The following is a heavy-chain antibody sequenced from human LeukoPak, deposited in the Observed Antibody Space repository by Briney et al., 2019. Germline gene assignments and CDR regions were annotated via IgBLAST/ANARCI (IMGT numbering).Heavy chain of an antibody. CDR3: AREDDYGTYYYYMDV. J-gene: IGHJ6*03. V-gene: IGHV3-7*01. CDR2: IKQDGSEK. CDR1: GFTFSSYW. Sequence: PGGSLRLSCAASGFTFSSYWMSWVRQAPGKGLEWVAHIKQDGSEKYYVDSVKGRFTISRDNAKNSLYLQMNSLRAEDTAVYYCAREDDYGTYYYYMDVWGKGTTVTVSS. D-gene: IGHD4-17*01.